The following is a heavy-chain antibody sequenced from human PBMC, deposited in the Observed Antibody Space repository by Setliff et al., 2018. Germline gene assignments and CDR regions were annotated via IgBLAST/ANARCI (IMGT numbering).Heavy chain of an antibody. CDR3: ARSMIQRNYYCGLDV. CDR1: GDSFSDYY. V-gene: IGHV4-34*01. J-gene: IGHJ6*02. D-gene: IGHD3-16*01. CDR2: INHRGST. Sequence: PSETLSLTCAVYGDSFSDYYWSWIRQPPGKGLEWIEEINHRGSTNYSPSLRGRVTMSVDTSKKQLSLKLSTVTAADTAVYYCARSMIQRNYYCGLDVWGQGTTVTVSS.